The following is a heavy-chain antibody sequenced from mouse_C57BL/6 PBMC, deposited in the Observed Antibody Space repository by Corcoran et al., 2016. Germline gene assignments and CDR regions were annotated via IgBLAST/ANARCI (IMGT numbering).Heavy chain of an antibody. Sequence: QIQLVQSGPELKKPGETVKISCKASGYTFTTYGMSWVKQAPGKGLKWMGWINTYSGVPTYADDFKGRFSFSLETSASTAYLQIKNLKNEDTATYFGAKAIKAYCDYWGQGTTLTVSS. J-gene: IGHJ2*01. CDR2: INTYSGVP. CDR3: AKAIKAYCDY. V-gene: IGHV9-3*01. CDR1: GYTFTTYG. D-gene: IGHD1-1*01.